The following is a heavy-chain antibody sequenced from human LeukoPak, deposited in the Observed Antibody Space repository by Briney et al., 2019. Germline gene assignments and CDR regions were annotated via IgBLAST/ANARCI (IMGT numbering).Heavy chain of an antibody. D-gene: IGHD5-12*01. CDR2: INPNSGGT. CDR3: ARVVGVADIVATTKPIYYYYYYMDV. J-gene: IGHJ6*03. V-gene: IGHV1-2*02. Sequence: ASVKVSCKASGYTFTGYYMHWVRQAPGQGLEWMGWINPNSGGTNYAQKFQGRVTMTRDTSISTAYMELSRLRSDDTAVYYCARVVGVADIVATTKPIYYYYYYMDVWGKGTTVTVSS. CDR1: GYTFTGYY.